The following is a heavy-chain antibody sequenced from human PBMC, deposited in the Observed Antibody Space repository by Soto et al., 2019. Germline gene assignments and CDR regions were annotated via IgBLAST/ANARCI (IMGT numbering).Heavy chain of an antibody. J-gene: IGHJ4*02. CDR1: GGSISSYY. CDR3: AREDDFWSGYFPN. CDR2: IYHSGST. Sequence: LSLTCTVSGGSISSYYWSWIRQPPGKGLEWIGYIYHSGSTYYNPSLKSRVTISVDRSKNQFSLKLSSVTAADTAVYYCAREDDFWSGYFPNWGQGTLVTVSS. V-gene: IGHV4-59*12. D-gene: IGHD3-3*01.